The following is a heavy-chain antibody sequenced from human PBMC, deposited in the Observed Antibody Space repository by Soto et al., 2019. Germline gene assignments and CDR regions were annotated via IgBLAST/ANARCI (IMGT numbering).Heavy chain of an antibody. J-gene: IGHJ5*02. CDR1: GGSISSSSYY. V-gene: IGHV4-39*01. CDR2: IYYSGST. Sequence: QLQLQESGPGLVKPSETLSLTCTVSGGSISSSSYYWGWIRQPPGEGLEWIGSIYYSGSTYYNPSLKSRVTISVDTSKNQFSLKLSSVTAADTAVYYCARHVGPHNWFDPWGQGTLVTVSS. CDR3: ARHVGPHNWFDP.